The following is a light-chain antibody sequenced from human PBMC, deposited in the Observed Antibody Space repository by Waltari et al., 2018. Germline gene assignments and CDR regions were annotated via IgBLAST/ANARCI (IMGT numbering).Light chain of an antibody. CDR2: AAS. Sequence: DIQLTQSPSSLAASVGDTVTITCRASQSVSSYLNWYQHKIGSATKLLIFAASNLQSGVPSRFSGSGSRTDFTLTISSLQADDVAVYYCEQRSNWPLTFGGGTKVEIK. V-gene: IGKV1-39*01. J-gene: IGKJ4*01. CDR1: QSVSSY. CDR3: EQRSNWPLT.